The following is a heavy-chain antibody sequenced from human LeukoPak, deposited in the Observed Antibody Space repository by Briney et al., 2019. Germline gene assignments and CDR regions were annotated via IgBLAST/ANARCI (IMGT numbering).Heavy chain of an antibody. J-gene: IGHJ4*02. CDR2: ISESGDAT. CDR1: GFTFSSCA. V-gene: IGHV3-23*01. CDR3: AKDRDY. Sequence: GGSLRVSCAASGFTFSSCAMSWVRQAPGKGLEWVSAISESGDATYYADSVRGRFTISRDNSKNTLYLQMNRLRVDDTAIYYCAKDRDYWGRGTLVTVSS.